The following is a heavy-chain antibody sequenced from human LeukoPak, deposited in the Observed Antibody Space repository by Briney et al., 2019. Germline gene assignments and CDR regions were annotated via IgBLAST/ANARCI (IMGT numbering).Heavy chain of an antibody. CDR3: ARDKYSSGWYPGDYYYYGMDV. D-gene: IGHD6-19*01. J-gene: IGHJ6*02. Sequence: GASVKVSCKASGYTFTSYGISGVRQAPGQGLEWMGWISAYNGNTNYAQKLQGRVTMTTDTSTSTAYMELRSLRSDDTAVYYCARDKYSSGWYPGDYYYYGMDVWGQGTTVTVSS. CDR2: ISAYNGNT. V-gene: IGHV1-18*01. CDR1: GYTFTSYG.